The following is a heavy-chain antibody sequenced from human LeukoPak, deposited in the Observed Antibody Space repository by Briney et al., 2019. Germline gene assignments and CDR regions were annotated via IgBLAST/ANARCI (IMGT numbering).Heavy chain of an antibody. Sequence: GSLRLSCAASGFTFSNAWMSWVRQAPGKGLEWIGYIYYSGSTNYNPSPKSRVTISVDTSKNQFSLKLSSVTAADTAVYYCARGGRLQLDYNYYYYGMDVWGQGTTVTVSS. D-gene: IGHD6-13*01. CDR1: GFTFSNAW. CDR3: ARGGRLQLDYNYYYYGMDV. J-gene: IGHJ6*02. CDR2: IYYSGST. V-gene: IGHV4-59*01.